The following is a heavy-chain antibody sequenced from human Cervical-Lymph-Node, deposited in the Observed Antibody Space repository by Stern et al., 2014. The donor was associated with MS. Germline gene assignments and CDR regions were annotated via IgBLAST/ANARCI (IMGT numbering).Heavy chain of an antibody. Sequence: VQLVESGAEVKKHGASVKVSSKASGYTFTSYAMHWVRQAPGQRLEWMGWINAGNGNTKYSQKFQGRVTITRDTSASTAYMELSSLRSEDTAVYYCARGPLRYFDWLPMYGMDVWGQGTTVTVSS. CDR2: INAGNGNT. CDR3: ARGPLRYFDWLPMYGMDV. D-gene: IGHD3-9*01. V-gene: IGHV1-3*01. J-gene: IGHJ6*02. CDR1: GYTFTSYA.